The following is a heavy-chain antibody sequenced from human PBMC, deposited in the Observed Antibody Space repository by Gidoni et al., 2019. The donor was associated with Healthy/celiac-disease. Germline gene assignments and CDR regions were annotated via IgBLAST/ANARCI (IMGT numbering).Heavy chain of an antibody. CDR3: AKDRGCSGGSCYPGMVY. D-gene: IGHD2-15*01. CDR1: GFTFSSYA. CDR2: ISGSGGST. J-gene: IGHJ4*02. V-gene: IGHV3-23*01. Sequence: EVQLLESGGGLVQPGGSLRLSCAASGFTFSSYAMSWVRQAPGKGLEWVSAISGSGGSTYYADSVKGRFTISRDNSKNTLYLQMNSLRAEDTAVYYCAKDRGCSGGSCYPGMVYWGQGTLVTVSS.